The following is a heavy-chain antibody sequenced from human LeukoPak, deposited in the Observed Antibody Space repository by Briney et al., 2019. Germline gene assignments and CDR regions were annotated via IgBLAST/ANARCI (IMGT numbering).Heavy chain of an antibody. CDR1: GFTFTTHD. J-gene: IGHJ5*02. D-gene: IGHD3-10*01. CDR3: AGSYKSGSLDL. Sequence: GGSLRLSCVASGFTFTTHDIHWVRKVPGKALECRALMYHDGIPANYADAVQGRFTISRDYSESALYLHMNSLRPEDTAIYYCAGSYKSGSLDLWGQGTLVTVSS. CDR2: MYHDGIPA. V-gene: IGHV3-33*01.